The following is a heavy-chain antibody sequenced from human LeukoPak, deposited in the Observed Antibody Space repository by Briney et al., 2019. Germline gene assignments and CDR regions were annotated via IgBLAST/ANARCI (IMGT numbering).Heavy chain of an antibody. CDR2: SNAGNGNT. V-gene: IGHV1-3*02. J-gene: IGHJ4*02. Sequence: ASVKVSCKASGYTFTSYAMHWVRQAPGQRLEWMGWSNAGNGNTKYSQEFQGRVTMTRDTSISTAYMELSRLRSDDTAVYYCARAVNFDYWGQGTLVTVSS. CDR3: ARAVNFDY. CDR1: GYTFTSYA.